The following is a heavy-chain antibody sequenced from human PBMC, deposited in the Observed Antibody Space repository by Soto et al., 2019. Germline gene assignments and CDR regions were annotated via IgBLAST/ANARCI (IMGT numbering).Heavy chain of an antibody. J-gene: IGHJ3*02. V-gene: IGHV3-48*01. Sequence: SLRLSCAASRFTFSSYAMSWVRQAPGKGLEWVSYISSSSSTIYYADSVKGRFTISRDNAKNSLYLQMNSLRAEDTAVYYCARDGYCSGGSCYSDDAFDIWGQGTTVTVSS. CDR1: RFTFSSYA. CDR3: ARDGYCSGGSCYSDDAFDI. CDR2: ISSSSSTI. D-gene: IGHD2-15*01.